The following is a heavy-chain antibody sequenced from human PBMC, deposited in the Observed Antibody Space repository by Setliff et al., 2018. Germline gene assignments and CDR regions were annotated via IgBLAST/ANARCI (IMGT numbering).Heavy chain of an antibody. V-gene: IGHV3-7*01. CDR1: GFTFSSYW. J-gene: IGHJ1*01. Sequence: GSLRLSCAASGFTFSSYWMSWVRQAPGKGLEWVANIKQDGSEKDYADSVKGRFTISRDNAKNTLYLQMNSLRADDTAVYYCARASLGKFGSAVEYFHHWGQGTLVTVSS. D-gene: IGHD2-15*01. CDR3: ARASLGKFGSAVEYFHH. CDR2: IKQDGSEK.